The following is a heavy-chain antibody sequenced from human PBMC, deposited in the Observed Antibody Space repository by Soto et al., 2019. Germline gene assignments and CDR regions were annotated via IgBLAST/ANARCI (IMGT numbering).Heavy chain of an antibody. V-gene: IGHV5-51*01. CDR3: VRRRGITMVRGVLDV. Sequence: GESLKISCKGSGYSFTSYCIGWVRQMPGKGLEWMGIIYPGDSDTRYSPSFQGQVTISADKSISTAYLQWSSLKASDTAMYYCVRRRGITMVRGVLDVWGQGTTVTVSS. CDR2: IYPGDSDT. J-gene: IGHJ6*02. D-gene: IGHD3-10*01. CDR1: GYSFTSYC.